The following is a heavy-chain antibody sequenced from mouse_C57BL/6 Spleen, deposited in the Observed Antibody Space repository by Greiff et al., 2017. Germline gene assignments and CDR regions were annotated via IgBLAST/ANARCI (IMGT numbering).Heavy chain of an antibody. D-gene: IGHD3-2*02. V-gene: IGHV1-69*01. CDR2: IDPSDSYT. CDR1: GYTFTSYW. J-gene: IGHJ2*01. CDR3: ARADSSGL. Sequence: QVQLQQPGAELVKPGASVKLSCKASGYTFTSYWMHWVKQRPGQGLEWIGEIDPSDSYTNYNQKFKGKSTLTVDKSSSTAYMQLSSLTSEDSAVYYCARADSSGLWGQGTTLTVSS.